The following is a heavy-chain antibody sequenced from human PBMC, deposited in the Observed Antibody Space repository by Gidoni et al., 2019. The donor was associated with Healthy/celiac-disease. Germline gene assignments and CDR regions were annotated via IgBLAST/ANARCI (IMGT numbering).Heavy chain of an antibody. D-gene: IGHD6-19*01. Sequence: QVQLVESGGGVVQPGRSLRLSCAASGFTFSSYGVHWVRQAPGKGLEWVAVIWYDGSNKYYADSVKGRFTISRDNSNNTLYLQMNSLRAEDTAVYYCARMIDDVAGTNYYYYGMDVWGQGTTVTVSS. CDR1: GFTFSSYG. V-gene: IGHV3-33*01. CDR2: IWYDGSNK. CDR3: ARMIDDVAGTNYYYYGMDV. J-gene: IGHJ6*02.